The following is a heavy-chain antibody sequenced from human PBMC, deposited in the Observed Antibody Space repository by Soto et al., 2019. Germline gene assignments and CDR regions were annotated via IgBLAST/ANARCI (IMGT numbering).Heavy chain of an antibody. D-gene: IGHD1-26*01. CDR1: GFTLSNYG. CDR3: AKKSGVGATWYFDY. CDR2: LPEIGTNT. Sequence: LRLSCAASGFTLSNYGMSWVRQAPGKGLEWVSALPEIGTNTYYADSVKGRFTISRDNSKNTLFLQINNLRAGDTAVYYCAKKSGVGATWYFDYWGQGTLVTVSS. V-gene: IGHV3-23*01. J-gene: IGHJ4*02.